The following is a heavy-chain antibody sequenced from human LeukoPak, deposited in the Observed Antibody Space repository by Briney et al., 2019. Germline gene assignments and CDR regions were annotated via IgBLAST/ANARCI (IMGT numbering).Heavy chain of an antibody. J-gene: IGHJ4*02. CDR3: ARSQIPDF. CDR2: INPNSGDT. V-gene: IGHV1-2*02. Sequence: ASVNVSCKASVYTFTNYYMHWVRQAPGQGLEWMGWINPNSGDTKCAQKFQGRVTMTRDTSIGTAYMELSRLTSDDTAVYYCARSQIPDFWGQGTLVTVSS. D-gene: IGHD2-21*01. CDR1: VYTFTNYY.